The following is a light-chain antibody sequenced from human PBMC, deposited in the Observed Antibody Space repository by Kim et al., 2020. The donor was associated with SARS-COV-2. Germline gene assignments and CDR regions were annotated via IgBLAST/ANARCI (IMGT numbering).Light chain of an antibody. CDR2: DTS. J-gene: IGKJ4*01. CDR3: QQRSNWPLT. CDR1: ESIGGQ. Sequence: EIVLTQSPATLSLSPGEGATLSCRASESIGGQLGWYQQKPGQAPRLLIFDTSKRAAGIPARFSGSESETDFTLTISSLEPEDFAVYFCQQRSNWPLTFGGGTKVDIK. V-gene: IGKV3-11*01.